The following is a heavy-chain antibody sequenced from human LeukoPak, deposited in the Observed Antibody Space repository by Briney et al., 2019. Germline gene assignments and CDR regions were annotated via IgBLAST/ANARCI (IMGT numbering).Heavy chain of an antibody. Sequence: GGSLRLSCAASGFTFSSYAMSWVRQAPGKGLEWVSAISGSGGSTYYADSVKGRFTISRDNAKNSLYLQMNSLRAEDTAVYYCARATRYYFDYWGQGTLVTVSS. J-gene: IGHJ4*02. CDR1: GFTFSSYA. V-gene: IGHV3-23*01. CDR3: ARATRYYFDY. CDR2: ISGSGGST.